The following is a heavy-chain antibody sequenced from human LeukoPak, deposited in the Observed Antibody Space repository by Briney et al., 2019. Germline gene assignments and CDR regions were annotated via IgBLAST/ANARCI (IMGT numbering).Heavy chain of an antibody. D-gene: IGHD6-6*01. CDR2: IYYSGST. Sequence: SQTLSLTCTVSGGSISSGDYYWSWIRQPPGKGWGWIGNIYYSGSTYYNPSLKSRVTISVDTSKNQFSLKLSSVTAADTAVYYCARDRYSSSPGDWFDPWGQGTLVTVSS. CDR1: GGSISSGDYY. J-gene: IGHJ5*02. CDR3: ARDRYSSSPGDWFDP. V-gene: IGHV4-30-4*08.